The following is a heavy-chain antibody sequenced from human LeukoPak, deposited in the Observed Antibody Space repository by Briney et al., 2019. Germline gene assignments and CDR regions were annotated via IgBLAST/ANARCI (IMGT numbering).Heavy chain of an antibody. CDR2: IYHSGST. J-gene: IGHJ5*02. CDR3: ASRGPWFDP. CDR1: GGSIRSTNW. Sequence: ASETLSLTCGVSGGSIRSTNWWSWVRQPPGKGLEWIGEIYHSGSTNYNPSLKSRVTISVDKSKNQFSLKLSSVTAADTAVYYCASRGPWFDPWGQGTLVTVSS. V-gene: IGHV4-4*02.